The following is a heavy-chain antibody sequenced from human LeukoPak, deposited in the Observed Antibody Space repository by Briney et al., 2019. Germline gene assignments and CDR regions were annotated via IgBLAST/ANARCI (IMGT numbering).Heavy chain of an antibody. CDR1: GGTFSSYA. Sequence: SVKVSCKASGGTFSSYAISWVRQAPGQGLEWMGRIIPIFGIANYAQKFQGRVTITADKSTSTAYMELSSLRSEDTAVYYCAGADDSSGYSPPAGGMDVWGQGTTVTVSS. CDR3: AGADDSSGYSPPAGGMDV. J-gene: IGHJ6*02. CDR2: IIPIFGIA. V-gene: IGHV1-69*04. D-gene: IGHD3-22*01.